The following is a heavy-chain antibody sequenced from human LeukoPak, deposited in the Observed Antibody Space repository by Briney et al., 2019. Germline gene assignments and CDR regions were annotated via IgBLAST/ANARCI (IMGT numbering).Heavy chain of an antibody. J-gene: IGHJ6*03. Sequence: GGSLRLSCAASEFTFNNYAMSWFRQAPGKGLEWVSVISASGGSTHYADSVKGRFTISRDNSRNTLYLQMNSLRPEDTAIYYCARSNDFWSGPLRNYYYYMDVWGKGTTVTVSS. D-gene: IGHD3-3*01. CDR2: ISASGGST. CDR1: EFTFNNYA. CDR3: ARSNDFWSGPLRNYYYYMDV. V-gene: IGHV3-23*01.